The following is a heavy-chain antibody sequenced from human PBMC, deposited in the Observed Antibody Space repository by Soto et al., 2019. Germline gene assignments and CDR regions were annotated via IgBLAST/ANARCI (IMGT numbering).Heavy chain of an antibody. J-gene: IGHJ6*02. D-gene: IGHD3-22*01. CDR1: EFTFSSYV. CDR3: ARTFYFDRSGMDV. CDR2: ISYDGNDK. Sequence: AGGSLRLSCEASEFTFSSYVMHWVRQAPGKGLEWVAVISYDGNDKYYAESVEGRFTLSRDNSKNTVYLQMNSLRAEDTAVYYCARTFYFDRSGMDVWGQGTTVTVSS. V-gene: IGHV3-30-3*01.